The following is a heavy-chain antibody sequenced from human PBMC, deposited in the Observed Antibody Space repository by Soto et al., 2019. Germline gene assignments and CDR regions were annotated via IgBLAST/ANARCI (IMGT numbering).Heavy chain of an antibody. CDR3: ARAKVKGAVLLSGMDV. CDR2: IWYDGSNK. Sequence: GGSLRLSCAASGFTFSSYGMHWVRQAPGKGLEWVAVIWYDGSNKYYADSVKGRFTISRDNSKNTLYLQMNSLRAEDTAVYYCARAKVKGAVLLSGMDVWGQGTKVTVSS. D-gene: IGHD3-10*01. CDR1: GFTFSSYG. V-gene: IGHV3-33*01. J-gene: IGHJ6*02.